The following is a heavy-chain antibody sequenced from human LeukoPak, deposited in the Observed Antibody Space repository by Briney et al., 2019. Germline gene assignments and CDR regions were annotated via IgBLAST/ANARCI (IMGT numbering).Heavy chain of an antibody. J-gene: IGHJ6*03. V-gene: IGHV3-21*01. CDR2: IRSYSSYI. CDR1: GFTLDNYN. Sequence: GGSLRLSCAASGFTLDNYNFNCVRQAPGKGLEWVASIRSYSSYIHYADSVKGRFTISRDDAKKSLYLQMNSLRAEDTAVYFCARFAEVYYYVDVWGTGTTVIVSS. D-gene: IGHD2-21*01. CDR3: ARFAEVYYYVDV.